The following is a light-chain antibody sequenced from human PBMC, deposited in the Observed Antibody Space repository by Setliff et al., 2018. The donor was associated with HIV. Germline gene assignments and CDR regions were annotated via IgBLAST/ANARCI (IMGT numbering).Light chain of an antibody. J-gene: IGLJ2*01. Sequence: LAQPASVSGSPGQSITISCTGTSTDIGGYDYVSWYQHHTGKAPKLIIYDVNNRPSGVSDRFSGSKSGNTASLTISGLQADDEALYYCSSYTSSGSVFGGGTKVTVL. CDR3: SSYTSSGSV. CDR1: STDIGGYDY. CDR2: DVN. V-gene: IGLV2-14*01.